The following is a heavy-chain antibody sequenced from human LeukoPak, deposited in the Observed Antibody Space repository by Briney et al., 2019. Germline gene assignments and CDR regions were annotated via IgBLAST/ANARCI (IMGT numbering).Heavy chain of an antibody. D-gene: IGHD2-8*02. V-gene: IGHV3-30*02. CDR3: ANPGGVSDPSGDYFDY. CDR1: GFTFSSYG. CDR2: IRYDGSNK. Sequence: PGGSLRLSCAASGFTFSSYGMHWVPQAPGKGLEWVAFIRYDGSNKYYADSVKGRFTISRDNSKNTLYLQMNSLRAEDTAVYYCANPGGVSDPSGDYFDYWGQGTLVTVSS. J-gene: IGHJ4*02.